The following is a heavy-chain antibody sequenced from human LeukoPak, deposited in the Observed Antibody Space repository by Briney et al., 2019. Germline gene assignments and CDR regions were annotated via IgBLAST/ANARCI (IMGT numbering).Heavy chain of an antibody. CDR2: IYYSGST. CDR1: GVSISSYY. CDR3: ARSVEGYCRGGSCYYYSYYMDV. J-gene: IGHJ6*03. Sequence: SETLSLTCTVSGVSISSYYWSWIRQPPGKGLEWIGYIYYSGSTNYNPSLKSRVTISVDTSKNQFSLKLSSVTAADTAVYYCARSVEGYCRGGSCYYYSYYMDVWGKGTTVTVSS. V-gene: IGHV4-59*01. D-gene: IGHD2-15*01.